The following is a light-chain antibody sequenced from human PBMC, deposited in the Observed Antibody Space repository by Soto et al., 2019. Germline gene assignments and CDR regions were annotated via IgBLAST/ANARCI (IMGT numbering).Light chain of an antibody. CDR2: DVS. Sequence: QSALTQPASVSGYPGQSITISCTGTSSDVGGYNYVSWYQQHPGKAPKLMIYDVSNRPSGVSNRFSGSKSGNTASLTISGLQAEDEADYYCNSYTGTTSLLLFGGGTKLTVL. J-gene: IGLJ2*01. CDR1: SSDVGGYNY. V-gene: IGLV2-14*01. CDR3: NSYTGTTSLLL.